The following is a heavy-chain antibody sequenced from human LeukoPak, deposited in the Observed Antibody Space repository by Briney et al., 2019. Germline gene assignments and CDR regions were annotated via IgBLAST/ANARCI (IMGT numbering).Heavy chain of an antibody. CDR1: GGSISSSSYY. D-gene: IGHD3-22*01. CDR2: IYYSGST. J-gene: IGHJ5*02. CDR3: ARHYYDCSGYYNWFDP. Sequence: SETLSLTCTVSGGSISSSSYYWGWIRQPPGKGLEWIGSIYYSGSTYYNPSLKSRVTISVDTSKNQFSLKLSSVTAADTAVYYCARHYYDCSGYYNWFDPWGQGTLVTVSS. V-gene: IGHV4-39*01.